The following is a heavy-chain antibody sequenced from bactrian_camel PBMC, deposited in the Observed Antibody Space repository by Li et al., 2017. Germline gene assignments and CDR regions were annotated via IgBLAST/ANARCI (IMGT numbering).Heavy chain of an antibody. CDR1: AYATRPSC. CDR2: INSDGSS. J-gene: IGHJ4*01. V-gene: IGHV3S53*01. CDR3: AAAKGLPDLLRGGYLSARSYNY. Sequence: HVQLVESGGGLVQPGRSLSLSCVASAYATRPSCMAWFRQTPGRVRQEVAQINSDGSSSYVDSVKGRFTISKDNAKSTLTPQMNSLKPEDTAIYYCAAAKGLPDLLRGGYLSARSYNYWGRGTQVTVS. D-gene: IGHD3*01.